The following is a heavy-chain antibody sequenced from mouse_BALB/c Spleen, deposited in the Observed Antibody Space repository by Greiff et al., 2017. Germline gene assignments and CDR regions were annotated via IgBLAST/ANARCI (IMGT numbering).Heavy chain of an antibody. CDR1: GFTFTDYY. V-gene: IGHV7-3*02. CDR3: ARCDYAYFDY. J-gene: IGHJ2*01. D-gene: IGHD2-4*01. CDR2: IRNKANGYTT. Sequence: EVQVVESGGGLVQPGGSLRLSCATSGFTFTDYYMSWVRQPPGKALEWLGFIRNKANGYTTEYSASVKGRFTISRDNSQSILYLQMNTLRAEDRATYYSARCDYAYFDYWGQGTTLTVSA.